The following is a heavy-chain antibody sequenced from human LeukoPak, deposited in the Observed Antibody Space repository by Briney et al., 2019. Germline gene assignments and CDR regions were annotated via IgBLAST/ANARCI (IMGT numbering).Heavy chain of an antibody. CDR2: IDTAGDT. D-gene: IGHD2-15*01. CDR1: GFTFSSYD. CDR3: ARGFCSGGSCYSYYYGMDV. J-gene: IGHJ6*04. Sequence: GGSLRLSCAASGFTFSSYDMHWVRQATGKGLEWVSGIDTAGDTYYPGSVKGRFTISRENAKSSLYLQMNSLRAGDTAVYFCARGFCSGGSCYSYYYGMDVWGKGTTVTVSS. V-gene: IGHV3-13*01.